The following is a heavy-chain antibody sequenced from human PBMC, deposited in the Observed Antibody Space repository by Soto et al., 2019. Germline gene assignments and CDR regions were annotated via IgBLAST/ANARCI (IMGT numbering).Heavy chain of an antibody. CDR2: IWYDGSNK. CDR3: AREEGYCSSTSCWGDY. Sequence: VQLVESGGGVVQPGRSLRLSCAASGFTFSSYGMHWVRQAPGKGLEWVAVIWYDGSNKYYADSVKGRFTISRDNSKNTLYLQMNSLRAEDTAVYYCAREEGYCSSTSCWGDYWGQGTLVTVSS. CDR1: GFTFSSYG. V-gene: IGHV3-33*01. D-gene: IGHD2-2*01. J-gene: IGHJ4*02.